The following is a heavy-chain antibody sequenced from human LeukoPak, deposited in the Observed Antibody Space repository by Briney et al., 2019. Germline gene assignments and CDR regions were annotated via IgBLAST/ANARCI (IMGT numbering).Heavy chain of an antibody. CDR3: ATVTHYYDSSGYYFHRPIDY. CDR1: GYTLTELS. J-gene: IGHJ4*02. CDR2: FDPEDGET. V-gene: IGHV1-24*01. Sequence: ASVKVSCKVSGYTLTELSMHWVRQGPGKGLEWLGGFDPEDGETIYAQKFQGRVTMTEDTSTDTAYMELSSLRSEDTAVYYYATVTHYYDSSGYYFHRPIDYWGQGTLVIVSS. D-gene: IGHD3-22*01.